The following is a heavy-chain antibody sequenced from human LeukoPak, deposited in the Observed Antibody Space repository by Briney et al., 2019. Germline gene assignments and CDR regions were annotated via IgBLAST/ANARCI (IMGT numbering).Heavy chain of an antibody. V-gene: IGHV4-59*01. CDR1: GGSISSYY. CDR3: ARGGDYYDSSGRSYNWFDP. Sequence: PSETLSLTCTVSGGSISSYYWSWIRQPPGKGLEWIGYIYYSGSTNYNPSLKSRVTISVDASKNQFSLKLSSVTAADTAVYYCARGGDYYDSSGRSYNWFDPWGQGTLVTVSS. J-gene: IGHJ5*02. D-gene: IGHD3-22*01. CDR2: IYYSGST.